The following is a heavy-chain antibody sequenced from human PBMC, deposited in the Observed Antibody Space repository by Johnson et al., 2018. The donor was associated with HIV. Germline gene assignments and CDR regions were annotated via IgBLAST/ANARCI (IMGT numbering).Heavy chain of an antibody. V-gene: IGHV3-74*01. CDR2: INIDGSSI. CDR3: ARDRGSYWVDAFDI. J-gene: IGHJ3*02. CDR1: GFTFNNYW. Sequence: VQLVESGGGLVQPGGSLRLSCAASGFTFNNYWMHWVRQAPGKGLVWVSRINIDGSSISYADSVKGRFTISRDNAKNTLYLQMNSLRAEDTAVYYCARDRGSYWVDAFDIWGQGTMVTVSS. D-gene: IGHD1-26*01.